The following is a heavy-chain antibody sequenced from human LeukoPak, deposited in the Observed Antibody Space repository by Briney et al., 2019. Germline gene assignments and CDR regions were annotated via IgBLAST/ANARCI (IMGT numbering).Heavy chain of an antibody. CDR2: INPNSGGT. Sequence: ASVKVSCKASGYTFTGYYMHWVRQAPGQGLEWMGWINPNSGGTNYAQKFQGRVTMTEDTSTDTAYMELSSLRSEDTAVYYCATATYYYDSSGSPGDYWGQGTLVTVSS. CDR3: ATATYYYDSSGSPGDY. J-gene: IGHJ4*02. D-gene: IGHD3-22*01. V-gene: IGHV1-2*02. CDR1: GYTFTGYY.